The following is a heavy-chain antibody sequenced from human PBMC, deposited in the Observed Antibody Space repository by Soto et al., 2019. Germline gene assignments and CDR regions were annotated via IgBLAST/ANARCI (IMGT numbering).Heavy chain of an antibody. CDR2: IDWDDDK. D-gene: IGHD1-1*01. CDR1: GFSLSTSGMR. Sequence: SGPTLVNPTQTLTMTCTFSGFSLSTSGMRVSWIRQPPGKALQWLARIDWDDDKFYTTSLRTRLTISKDTSKNQVVLTMTNMDPVDTATYYCAKTGTDGSWFDPWGQGTLVTVSS. J-gene: IGHJ5*02. V-gene: IGHV2-70*04. CDR3: AKTGTDGSWFDP.